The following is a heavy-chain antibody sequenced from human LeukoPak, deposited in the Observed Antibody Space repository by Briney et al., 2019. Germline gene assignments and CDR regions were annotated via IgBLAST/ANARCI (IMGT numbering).Heavy chain of an antibody. CDR1: GGSFSDYY. CDR2: INHSGST. J-gene: IGHJ4*02. CDR3: ARVTGYMIEDYFDY. Sequence: SGTLSLTCAVYGGSFSDYYWSWIRQPPGKGLEWIGEINHSGSTNYNPSLKSRVTISVDTSKNQFSLKLNSVTAADTAVYYCARVTGYMIEDYFDYWGQGTLVTVSS. D-gene: IGHD3-22*01. V-gene: IGHV4-34*01.